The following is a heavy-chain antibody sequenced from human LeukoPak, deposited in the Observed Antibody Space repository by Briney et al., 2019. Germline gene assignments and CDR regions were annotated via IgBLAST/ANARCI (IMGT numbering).Heavy chain of an antibody. Sequence: GGCLRLSCAASGYTLSTCTKYWVRYPPGKGLEWVSIIGSSGGGIHYADSVKGRFTISRDNSKNTVYLQLNSLRAEDTALYYCAKDRLPDSGYDIDSWGQGTLVTVSS. V-gene: IGHV3-23*01. CDR2: IGSSGGGI. CDR1: GYTLSTCT. CDR3: AKDRLPDSGYDIDS. J-gene: IGHJ4*02. D-gene: IGHD5-12*01.